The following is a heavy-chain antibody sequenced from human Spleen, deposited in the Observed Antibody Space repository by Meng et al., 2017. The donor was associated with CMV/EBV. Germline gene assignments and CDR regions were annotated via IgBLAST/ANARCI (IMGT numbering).Heavy chain of an antibody. D-gene: IGHD3-22*01. J-gene: IGHJ5*02. CDR1: GGTFSSYA. CDR3: ARAGETDSSGYYDNWFDP. CDR2: IIPIFGTA. Sequence: SVKVSCKASGGTFSSYAISWVRQAPGQGLEWMGGIIPIFGTANYAQKFQGRVTITTDESTSTAYMELSSLRSEDTAVYYCARAGETDSSGYYDNWFDPWGQGTLVTVSS. V-gene: IGHV1-69*05.